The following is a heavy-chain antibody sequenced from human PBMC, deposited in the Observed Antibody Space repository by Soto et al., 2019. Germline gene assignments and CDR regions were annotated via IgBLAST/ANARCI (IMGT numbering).Heavy chain of an antibody. J-gene: IGHJ4*02. CDR3: GRGRSGELVVFY. D-gene: IGHD1-7*01. CDR1: GYTFTGYY. Sequence: QVQPVQSGAEVKKSGASVKVSCKASGYTFTGYYIHWVRQAPGQGLEWMGEISPNSGGTKYAQKFQGRVTMTRDTSISTVYMELSNLSPDDTAVYYCGRGRSGELVVFYWGQGTLVTVYS. CDR2: ISPNSGGT. V-gene: IGHV1-2*02.